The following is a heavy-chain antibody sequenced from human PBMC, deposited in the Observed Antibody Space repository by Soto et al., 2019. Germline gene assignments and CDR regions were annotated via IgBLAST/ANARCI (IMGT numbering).Heavy chain of an antibody. V-gene: IGHV4-59*01. J-gene: IGHJ6*02. CDR1: GGSIDYYY. Sequence: SETLSLTCTVSGGSIDYYYWSWIRQPPGKGLEWLGYISDSGSTRYNPSLRSRVTISVDTSKNQFSLKLNSVTAADTAVYYCARDSNAWFPYYGIDVWGQGTTVPVYS. CDR3: ARDSNAWFPYYGIDV. D-gene: IGHD3-10*01. CDR2: ISDSGST.